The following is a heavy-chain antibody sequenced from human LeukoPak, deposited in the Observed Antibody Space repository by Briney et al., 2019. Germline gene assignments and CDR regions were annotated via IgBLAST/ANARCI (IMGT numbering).Heavy chain of an antibody. Sequence: PGGPLRLSCAASGFTFSDHSMNWVHQAPGKGLEWLSYISSGSSNIDYADSVQSRFTISRDNAKSTLHLQVNSLRAEDTAVYYCASSTQISKYADYWGQGALVTVSS. CDR3: ASSTQISKYADY. D-gene: IGHD2-2*01. CDR2: ISSGSSNI. J-gene: IGHJ4*02. CDR1: GFTFSDHS. V-gene: IGHV3-48*04.